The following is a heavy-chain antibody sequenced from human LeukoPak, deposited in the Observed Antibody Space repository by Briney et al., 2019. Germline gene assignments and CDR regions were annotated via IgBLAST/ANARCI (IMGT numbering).Heavy chain of an antibody. CDR2: VNSDGSST. V-gene: IGHV3-74*01. Sequence: GGSLRLSCVGFGFSFSSYSMNWVRQAPGKGLVWVSRVNSDGSSTTYADSVKGRFTISRDNAKNTLYLQMNSLRVEDSAVYYCVRDRDEGAFDIWGQGTMVTVSS. D-gene: IGHD5-24*01. CDR3: VRDRDEGAFDI. J-gene: IGHJ3*02. CDR1: GFSFSSYS.